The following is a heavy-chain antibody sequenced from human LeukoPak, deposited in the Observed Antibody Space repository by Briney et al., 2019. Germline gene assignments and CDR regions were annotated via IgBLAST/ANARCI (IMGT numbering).Heavy chain of an antibody. V-gene: IGHV4-39*01. D-gene: IGHD2-15*01. J-gene: IGHJ5*02. Sequence: PSETLSLTCTVSGGSISSSDYYWGWIRQPPGKGLEWIGRIYFGGSTYYNPSLKSRVTISVDTSMNQFSLKLSFVTTADPAVYYCARALGYCSGGSCTRGYNWFDPWGQGTLVTVSS. CDR1: GGSISSSDYY. CDR2: IYFGGST. CDR3: ARALGYCSGGSCTRGYNWFDP.